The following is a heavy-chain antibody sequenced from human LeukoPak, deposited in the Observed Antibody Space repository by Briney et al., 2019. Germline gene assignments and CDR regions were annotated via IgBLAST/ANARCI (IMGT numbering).Heavy chain of an antibody. CDR1: GYTFTGYY. D-gene: IGHD3-3*01. Sequence: ASVKVSCKASGYTFTGYYIHWVRQAPGQGLEWMGRINPNNGGTKYAQKFQGRVTMTRDTSISTAYMELSRLTSDDTAVYYCARERGHTIFGVVSYGMDVWGQGTTVTVSS. V-gene: IGHV1-2*06. CDR2: INPNNGGT. J-gene: IGHJ6*02. CDR3: ARERGHTIFGVVSYGMDV.